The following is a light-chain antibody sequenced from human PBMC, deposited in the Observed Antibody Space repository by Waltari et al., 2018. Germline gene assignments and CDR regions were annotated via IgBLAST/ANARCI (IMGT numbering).Light chain of an antibody. J-gene: IGKJ1*01. CDR1: QSVRSN. CDR3: QHYNDGPEWT. CDR2: GAS. Sequence: EIVMTQSPATLSVSPGERATLTCRASQSVRSNLAWYQQTPGQAPRLLIYGASTRATGVPARFSGSGSGREFTLTISSLQSEDFAVYYCQHYNDGPEWTFGQGTKVEIK. V-gene: IGKV3-15*01.